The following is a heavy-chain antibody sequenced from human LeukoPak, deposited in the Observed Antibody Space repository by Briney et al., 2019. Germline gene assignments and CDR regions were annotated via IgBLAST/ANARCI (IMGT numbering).Heavy chain of an antibody. CDR1: GGSISSGGYS. J-gene: IGHJ4*02. V-gene: IGHV4-30-2*01. D-gene: IGHD2-2*01. CDR2: IYHSGST. CDR3: ARARGYCSSTSCYFDY. Sequence: SQTLSLTCAVSGGSISSGGYSWSWIRQPPGKGLAWIGYIYHSGSTYYNPSLKSRVTISVDRSKNQFSLKLSSVTAADTAVYYCARARGYCSSTSCYFDYWGQGTLVTVSS.